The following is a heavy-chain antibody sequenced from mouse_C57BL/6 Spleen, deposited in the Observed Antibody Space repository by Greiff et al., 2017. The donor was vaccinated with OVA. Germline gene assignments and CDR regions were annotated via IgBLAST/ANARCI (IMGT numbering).Heavy chain of an antibody. CDR1: GFTFSSYG. J-gene: IGHJ3*01. CDR3: ARGDSSWFAY. Sequence: EVKLVESGGDLVKPGGSLKLSCAASGFTFSSYGMSWVRQTPDKRLEWVATISSGGSYTYYPDSVKGRFTISRDNAKNTLYLQMSSLKSEDTAMYYCARGDSSWFAYGGQGTRVTVSA. V-gene: IGHV5-6*01. CDR2: ISSGGSYT.